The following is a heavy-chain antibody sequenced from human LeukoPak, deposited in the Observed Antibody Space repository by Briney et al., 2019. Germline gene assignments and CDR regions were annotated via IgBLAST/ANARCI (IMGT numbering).Heavy chain of an antibody. CDR3: ARDNHCSSTSCYIRGPYYYYYMDV. J-gene: IGHJ6*03. CDR2: IYTSGST. Sequence: PSETLSLTCTVSGGSISSYYWSWIRQPAGKGLEWIGRIYTSGSTNYNPSLKSRVTMSVDTSKNQFSLKLSSVTAADTAVYYCARDNHCSSTSCYIRGPYYYYYMDVWAKGPRSPSP. D-gene: IGHD2-2*02. CDR1: GGSISSYY. V-gene: IGHV4-4*07.